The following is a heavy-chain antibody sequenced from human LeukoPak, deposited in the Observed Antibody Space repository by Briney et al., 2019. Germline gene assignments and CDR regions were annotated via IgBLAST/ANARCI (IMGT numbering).Heavy chain of an antibody. Sequence: SETLSLTCAVYGGSFSGYYWSWIRQPPGKGLEWIGRIYTSGSTNYNPSLKSRVTISVDTSKTQFSLKLSSVTAADTAVYYCARDSGTYSVYYFDYWGQGTLVTVSS. D-gene: IGHD1-26*01. CDR3: ARDSGTYSVYYFDY. CDR1: GGSFSGYY. J-gene: IGHJ4*02. CDR2: IYTSGST. V-gene: IGHV4-59*10.